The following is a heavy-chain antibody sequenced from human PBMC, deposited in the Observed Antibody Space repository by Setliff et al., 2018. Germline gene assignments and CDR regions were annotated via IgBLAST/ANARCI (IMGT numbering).Heavy chain of an antibody. CDR3: ARGRGPDIVVTIPGDY. CDR2: ISPYSGKT. Sequence: ASVKVSCKTSGYNFNTLGINWVRQAPGQGLEWVGWISPYSGKTDYAQKFQDRVIMTIDSATTTAYMELKTLRSDDTAVYYCARGRGPDIVVTIPGDYWGQGTQVTVS. V-gene: IGHV1-18*01. CDR1: GYNFNTLG. J-gene: IGHJ4*02. D-gene: IGHD2-15*01.